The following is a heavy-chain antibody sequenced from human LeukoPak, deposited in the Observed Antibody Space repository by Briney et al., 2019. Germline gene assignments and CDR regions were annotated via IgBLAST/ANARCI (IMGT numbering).Heavy chain of an antibody. CDR2: INTNTGSP. CDR1: GYTFTSYY. V-gene: IGHV7-4-1*02. J-gene: IGHJ4*02. CDR3: ARTRAPYYYGAGSPDF. Sequence: ASVKVSCKASGYTFTSYYMHWVRQAPGQGLEWMGWINTNTGSPRYAQDFTGRFVFSLDTSLSTTYLQISSLKSEDTAIYYCARTRAPYYYGAGSPDFWGQGTPVTVSS. D-gene: IGHD3-10*01.